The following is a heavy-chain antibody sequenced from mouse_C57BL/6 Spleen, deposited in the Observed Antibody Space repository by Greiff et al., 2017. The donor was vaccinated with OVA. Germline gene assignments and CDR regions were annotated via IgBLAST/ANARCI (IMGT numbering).Heavy chain of an antibody. CDR2: IWTGGGT. CDR1: GFSLTSYA. Sequence: QVQLQQSGPGLVAPSQSLSITCTVSGFSLTSYAISWVRQPPGKGLEWLGVIWTGGGTNYNSALKSRLSISKDNSKSQVFLKMNSLQTDDTARYYCARIYYGNYDYFDYWGQGTTLTVSS. D-gene: IGHD2-1*01. V-gene: IGHV2-9-1*01. CDR3: ARIYYGNYDYFDY. J-gene: IGHJ2*01.